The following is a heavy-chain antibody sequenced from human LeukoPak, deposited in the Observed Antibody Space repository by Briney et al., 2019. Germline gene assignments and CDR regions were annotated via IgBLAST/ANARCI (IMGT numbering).Heavy chain of an antibody. CDR1: GGSISSDNYY. CDR2: IYTSGST. J-gene: IGHJ5*02. V-gene: IGHV4-61*02. D-gene: IGHD2-2*01. CDR3: ARTAYCSSTSCYPPFGNWFDP. Sequence: PSETLSLTCTVSGGSISSDNYYWSWIRQPAGKGLEWIGRIYTSGSTNYNPSLKSRVTISVDTSKNQFSLKLSSVTAADTAVYYCARTAYCSSTSCYPPFGNWFDPWGQGTLVTVSS.